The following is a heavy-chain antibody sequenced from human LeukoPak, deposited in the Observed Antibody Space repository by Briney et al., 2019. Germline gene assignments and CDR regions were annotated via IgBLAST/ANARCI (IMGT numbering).Heavy chain of an antibody. J-gene: IGHJ6*02. CDR3: TRHGLYYDSWSGYLGAGDYYYYGMDV. Sequence: PGGSLRLSCAASGFTFSGSAMHWVRQASGKGLEWVGRIRSKANSYATAYAASVKGRFTISRDDSKNTAYLQMNSLKTEDTAVYYCTRHGLYYDSWSGYLGAGDYYYYGMDVWGQGTTVTVSS. CDR1: GFTFSGSA. CDR2: IRSKANSYAT. V-gene: IGHV3-73*01. D-gene: IGHD3-3*01.